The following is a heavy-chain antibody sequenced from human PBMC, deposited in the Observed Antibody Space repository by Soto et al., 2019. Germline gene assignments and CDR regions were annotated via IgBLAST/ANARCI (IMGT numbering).Heavy chain of an antibody. CDR1: GGSITSGTYY. Sequence: PSETLSLTCPVSGGSITSGTYYWSWIRQHPGKGLEWIGYIYYSGSTYYNPSLKSRVTISVDTSKNQFSLKLSSVTAADTAVYYCARGLDCNGDSCFGLFDYWGQGALVT. J-gene: IGHJ4*02. CDR3: ARGLDCNGDSCFGLFDY. D-gene: IGHD2-15*01. CDR2: IYYSGST. V-gene: IGHV4-31*03.